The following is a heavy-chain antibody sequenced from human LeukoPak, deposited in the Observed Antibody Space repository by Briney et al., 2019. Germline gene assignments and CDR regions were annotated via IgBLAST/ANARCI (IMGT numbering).Heavy chain of an antibody. Sequence: ASVKVSCKASGYTFTGHYMHWVRQARGQGLEWMGWINPNNGGTNYAQKFQGRVTMTRDTSISTAYMELSRLKSDDTAVYYCARDLYHPHGMDVWGQGTTVTVSS. CDR3: ARDLYHPHGMDV. D-gene: IGHD2-2*02. V-gene: IGHV1-2*02. J-gene: IGHJ6*02. CDR2: INPNNGGT. CDR1: GYTFTGHY.